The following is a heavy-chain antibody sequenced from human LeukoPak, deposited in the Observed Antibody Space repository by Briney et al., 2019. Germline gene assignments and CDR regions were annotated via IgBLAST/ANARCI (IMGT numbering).Heavy chain of an antibody. Sequence: PSQTLSLTCTVSGGSISSGGYYWSWIRQPPGKGLEWIGYIYHSGSTYYNPSLKSRVTISVDRSKNQFSLKLSSVTAADTAVYYCARVRGEIAARPLDYWGQGTLVTVSS. CDR3: ARVRGEIAARPLDY. D-gene: IGHD6-6*01. CDR2: IYHSGST. CDR1: GGSISSGGYY. J-gene: IGHJ4*02. V-gene: IGHV4-30-2*01.